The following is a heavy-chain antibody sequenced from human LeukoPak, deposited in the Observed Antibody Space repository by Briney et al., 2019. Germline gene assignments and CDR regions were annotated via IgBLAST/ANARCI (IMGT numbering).Heavy chain of an antibody. D-gene: IGHD5-18*01. CDR3: ARHEEYSYGYRKKTGVVSAYFDY. CDR2: IYYSGST. CDR1: GGSISSSSYY. J-gene: IGHJ4*02. V-gene: IGHV4-39*01. Sequence: PSETLSLTCTVSGGSISSSSYYWGWIRQPPGKGLEWIGGIYYSGSTYYNPSLKSRVTISVDTSKNQFSLKLSSVTAADTAVYYCARHEEYSYGYRKKTGVVSAYFDYWGQGTLVTVSS.